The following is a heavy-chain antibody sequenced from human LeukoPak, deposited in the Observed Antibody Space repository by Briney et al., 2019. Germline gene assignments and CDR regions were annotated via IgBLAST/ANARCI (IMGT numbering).Heavy chain of an antibody. Sequence: ASVKVSCKASGYTFTSYGISWVRQAPGQGLEWMGWISAYNGNTNYAQKLQGRVTMTGDTSINTAYMDLSRLSSDDTAVYYCARDFQNNRWYNGPGYYFDFWGQGTLVTVSS. CDR3: ARDFQNNRWYNGPGYYFDF. CDR2: ISAYNGNT. D-gene: IGHD1-26*01. CDR1: GYTFTSYG. J-gene: IGHJ4*02. V-gene: IGHV1-18*01.